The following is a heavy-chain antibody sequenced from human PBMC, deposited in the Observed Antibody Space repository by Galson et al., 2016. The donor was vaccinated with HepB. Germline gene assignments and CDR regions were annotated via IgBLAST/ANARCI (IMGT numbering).Heavy chain of an antibody. J-gene: IGHJ4*02. CDR1: GFTFSSYS. Sequence: SLRLSCAASGFTFSSYSMNWVRQAPGKGLEWVSSISTSSSNIYYADSVKGRFTISRDNAKNSLYLQMNSLRAEDTAGYYCARDRPRSSSSSDYWGQGTLVTVSS. CDR2: ISTSSSNI. D-gene: IGHD6-6*01. V-gene: IGHV3-21*06. CDR3: ARDRPRSSSSSDY.